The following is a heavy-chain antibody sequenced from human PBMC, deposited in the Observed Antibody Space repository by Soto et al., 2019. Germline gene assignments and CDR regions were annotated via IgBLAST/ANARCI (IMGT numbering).Heavy chain of an antibody. Sequence: EVHLVESGGGLVQPGRSLRLSCAASGFTFDDYAMHWVRQAPGKGLEWVSGISGNSDSTGYADSVKGRFTISRDNAKNSLLLQMNSLRAEDTALYFCAKDTYIIVGGTHIDFWGRGTLVSVSS. J-gene: IGHJ4*02. CDR3: AKDTYIIVGGTHIDF. D-gene: IGHD1-26*01. V-gene: IGHV3-9*01. CDR1: GFTFDDYA. CDR2: ISGNSDST.